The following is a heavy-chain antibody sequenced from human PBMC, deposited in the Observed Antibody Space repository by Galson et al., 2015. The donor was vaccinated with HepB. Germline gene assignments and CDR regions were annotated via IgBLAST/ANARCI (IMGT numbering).Heavy chain of an antibody. Sequence: SVKVSCKAPGYTFTGYYMHWVRRAPGQGLEWMGWINPNGGGTNYAQKFQGRVTMTRDTSISTAYMELSRLRSDDTAVYYCARNRVRHYDSSNWFDPWGQGTLVTVSS. V-gene: IGHV1-2*02. CDR1: GYTFTGYY. J-gene: IGHJ5*02. CDR2: INPNGGGT. CDR3: ARNRVRHYDSSNWFDP. D-gene: IGHD3-22*01.